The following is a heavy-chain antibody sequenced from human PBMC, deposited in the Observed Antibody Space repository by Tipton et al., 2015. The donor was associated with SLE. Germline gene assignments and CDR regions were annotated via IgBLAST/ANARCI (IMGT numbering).Heavy chain of an antibody. Sequence: TLSLTCAVNGGSLSGHYWSWIRQSPGKGLEWIGEVNHSGSPNYNPSLKSRVTISLDTSKNQFSVKLSSVTAADTAVYYCARGGALNYYYYSMDVWGKGTTVTVSS. CDR2: VNHSGSP. D-gene: IGHD3-10*01. CDR3: ARGGALNYYYYSMDV. V-gene: IGHV4-34*01. J-gene: IGHJ6*03. CDR1: GGSLSGHY.